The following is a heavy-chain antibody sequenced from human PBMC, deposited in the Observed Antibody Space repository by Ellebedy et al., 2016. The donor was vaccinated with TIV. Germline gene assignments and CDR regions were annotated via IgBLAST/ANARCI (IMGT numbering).Heavy chain of an antibody. CDR3: ARGVLIAVAGIGDY. J-gene: IGHJ4*02. CDR2: INHSGST. Sequence: SETLSLXXAVYGGSFSGYYWSWIRQPPGKGLEWIGEINHSGSTNYNPSLKSRVTISVDTSKNQFSLKLSSVTAADTAVYYCARGVLIAVAGIGDYWGQGTLVTVSS. V-gene: IGHV4-34*01. CDR1: GGSFSGYY. D-gene: IGHD6-19*01.